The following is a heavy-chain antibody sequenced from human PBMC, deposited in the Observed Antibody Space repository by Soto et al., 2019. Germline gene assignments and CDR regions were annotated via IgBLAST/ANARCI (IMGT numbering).Heavy chain of an antibody. CDR2: IYYSGST. Sequence: QVQLQESGPGLVKPSETLSLTCTVSGGSVSSGCYYWSWIRQPPGKGLEWIGYIYYSGSTNYNPSLKSRVTISVDTSNNQFSLKLSSVTAADTAVYYCARDSIVVVPAANPFYYYYGMDVWGQGTTVTVSS. D-gene: IGHD2-2*01. CDR3: ARDSIVVVPAANPFYYYYGMDV. J-gene: IGHJ6*02. V-gene: IGHV4-61*01. CDR1: GGSVSSGCYY.